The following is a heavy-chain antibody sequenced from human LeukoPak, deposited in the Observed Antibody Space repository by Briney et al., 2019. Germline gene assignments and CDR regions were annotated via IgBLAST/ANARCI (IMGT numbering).Heavy chain of an antibody. J-gene: IGHJ3*02. V-gene: IGHV4-59*08. CDR1: GGSMSPFY. CDR3: AVSSTKHTFDT. Sequence: SETLSLTCTVSGGSMSPFYWSWIRQSPGKGLEWIGSIYYSGGTNYNPSLKSRVTISVDTSKNQFSLELSSVTAADTAVYYCAVSSTKHTFDTWGQGTMVTVSS. CDR2: IYYSGGT. D-gene: IGHD1-1*01.